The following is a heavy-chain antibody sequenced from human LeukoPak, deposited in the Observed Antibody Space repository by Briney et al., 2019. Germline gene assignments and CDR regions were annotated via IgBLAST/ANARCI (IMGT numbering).Heavy chain of an antibody. CDR3: ARGAWGIAVAGKGLDY. J-gene: IGHJ4*02. D-gene: IGHD6-19*01. Sequence: SETLSLTCAVYGGSFSGYYWSWIRQPLGKGLEWIGEINHSGSTNYNPSLKSRVTISVDTSKNQLSLKLSSVTAADTAVYYCARGAWGIAVAGKGLDYWGQGTLVTVSS. V-gene: IGHV4-34*01. CDR1: GGSFSGYY. CDR2: INHSGST.